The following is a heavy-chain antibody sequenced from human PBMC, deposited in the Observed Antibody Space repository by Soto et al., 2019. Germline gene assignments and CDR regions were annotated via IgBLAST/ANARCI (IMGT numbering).Heavy chain of an antibody. D-gene: IGHD6-19*01. CDR2: TSAYKGNT. CDR3: ARRQWLVGGYYYGMDV. J-gene: IGHJ6*02. CDR1: GYTFTSYG. V-gene: IGHV1-18*01. Sequence: QVQLMQSGAEVKKPGASVKVSCKASGYTFTSYGISWVRQAPGQGLEWMGWTSAYKGNTNYAQKLQGRVTMTTDTSTSTAYMELRSLRSDDTAVYYCARRQWLVGGYYYGMDVWGQGTTVTVSS.